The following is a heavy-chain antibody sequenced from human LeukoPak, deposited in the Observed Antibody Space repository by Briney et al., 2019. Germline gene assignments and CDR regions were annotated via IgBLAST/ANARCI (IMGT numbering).Heavy chain of an antibody. D-gene: IGHD1-7*01. CDR1: GYTFTGYY. J-gene: IGHJ5*02. V-gene: IGHV1-2*02. Sequence: ASVKVSCKASGYTFTGYYMHWVRQAPGRGLEWMGWINPNSGGTNYAQKLQGRVTMTTDTSTTTAYMELRSLRSDDTAVYYCARGGSYNWNYDWFDPWGQGTLVTVSS. CDR2: INPNSGGT. CDR3: ARGGSYNWNYDWFDP.